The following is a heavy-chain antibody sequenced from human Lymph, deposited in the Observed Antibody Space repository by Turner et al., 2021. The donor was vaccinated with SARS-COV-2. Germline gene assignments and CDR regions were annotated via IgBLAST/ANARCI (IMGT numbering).Heavy chain of an antibody. CDR2: IYDSGST. CDR1: GGSISSSSYY. J-gene: IGHJ4*02. D-gene: IGHD3-22*01. V-gene: IGHV4-39*01. CDR3: ARNDRVVVQSFDY. Sequence: QLQLQESGPGLVKPSETLSLTCTVSGGSISSSSYYWGWIRQPPGKGLEWIGNIYDSGSTYYNPSRKSRVTISVDTSKNQFSLKLSAVTAADTAVYYCARNDRVVVQSFDYWGQGTLVIVSS.